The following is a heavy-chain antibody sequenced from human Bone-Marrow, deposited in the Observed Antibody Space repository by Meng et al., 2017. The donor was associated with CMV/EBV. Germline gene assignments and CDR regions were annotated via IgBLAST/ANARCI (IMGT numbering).Heavy chain of an antibody. D-gene: IGHD1-26*01. Sequence: GGSLRLSCAASGFTFSSYSMNWVRQAPGKGLEWVSSISSSSSYIYYADSVKGRLTISRDNAKNSLYLQMNSLRAEDTAVYYCARDVKLMGAADYWGQGTLVTVSS. CDR1: GFTFSSYS. CDR3: ARDVKLMGAADY. CDR2: ISSSSSYI. J-gene: IGHJ4*02. V-gene: IGHV3-21*01.